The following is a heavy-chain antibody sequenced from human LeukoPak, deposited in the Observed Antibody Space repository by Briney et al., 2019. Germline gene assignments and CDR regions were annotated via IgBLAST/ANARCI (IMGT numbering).Heavy chain of an antibody. V-gene: IGHV3-9*01. D-gene: IGHD6-19*01. CDR3: AKGLIAVAGRGGFDY. J-gene: IGHJ4*02. CDR1: GFTFDDYA. CDR2: ISWNSGSI. Sequence: PGRSLRLSCAASGFTFDDYAMHWVRQAPGKGLEWVSGISWNSGSIGYADSVKGRFTISRDNAKNSLYLQMNSLRAEDTALYYCAKGLIAVAGRGGFDYWGQGTLVTVSS.